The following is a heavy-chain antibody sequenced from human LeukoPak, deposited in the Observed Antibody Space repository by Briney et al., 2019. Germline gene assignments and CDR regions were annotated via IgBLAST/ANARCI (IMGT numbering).Heavy chain of an antibody. CDR3: ARDHGSRTGSWYSGY. J-gene: IGHJ4*02. D-gene: IGHD2-15*01. CDR2: INPYSGDT. Sequence: ASVRVSCKASGYTFTGYHIHWVRQAPEQGLEWMGRINPYSGDTNFAQKFQGRVTMTRDTSITTAYMDLSSLTPDDTAVYFCARDHGSRTGSWYSGYWGQGTQVTVSS. V-gene: IGHV1-2*06. CDR1: GYTFTGYH.